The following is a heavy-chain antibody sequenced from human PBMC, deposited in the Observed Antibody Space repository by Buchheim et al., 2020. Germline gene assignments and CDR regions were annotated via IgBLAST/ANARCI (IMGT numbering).Heavy chain of an antibody. CDR2: IKQDGSEK. CDR1: GFTFSNYW. Sequence: EVQLVESGGGLVQPGGSLRLSCAASGFTFSNYWMSWVRQAPGKGLEWVTNIKQDGSEKYYVDSVKGRFTISRDNAKNSLYLQMNSLRAEDTAVYYCARDYDFWSGHDYWGQGTL. J-gene: IGHJ4*02. D-gene: IGHD3-3*01. CDR3: ARDYDFWSGHDY. V-gene: IGHV3-7*01.